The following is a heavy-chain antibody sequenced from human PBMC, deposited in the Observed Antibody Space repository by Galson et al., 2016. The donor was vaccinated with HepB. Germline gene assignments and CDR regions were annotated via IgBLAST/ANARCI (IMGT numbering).Heavy chain of an antibody. Sequence: SLRLSCAASGFTFSSYSMNWVRQAPGKGLEWVSYISSSSSTIYYADSVKGRFTISRDNAKNSLYLQMNSLRDEDTAVYYCARNYGDYVEYWYFDLWGRGTLVTVSS. CDR2: ISSSSSTI. CDR3: ARNYGDYVEYWYFDL. CDR1: GFTFSSYS. J-gene: IGHJ2*01. D-gene: IGHD4-17*01. V-gene: IGHV3-48*02.